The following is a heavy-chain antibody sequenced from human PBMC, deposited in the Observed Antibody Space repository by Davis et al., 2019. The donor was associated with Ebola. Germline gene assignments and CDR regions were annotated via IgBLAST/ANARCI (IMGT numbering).Heavy chain of an antibody. Sequence: SETLSLTCTVSGGSITSNYWNCIRQPPGKGLEWNGSIHHSGRTNFNTSLKSRVTMSVDSSTNQFSLKMNSVTAADTAVYYSATLGMITFGGEIGPYDTDVWGQGTTVTVSS. D-gene: IGHD3-16*01. J-gene: IGHJ6*02. V-gene: IGHV4-59*01. CDR2: IHHSGRT. CDR3: ATLGMITFGGEIGPYDTDV. CDR1: GGSITSNY.